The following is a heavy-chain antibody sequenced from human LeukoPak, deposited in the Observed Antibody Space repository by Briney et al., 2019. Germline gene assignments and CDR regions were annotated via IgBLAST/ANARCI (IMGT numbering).Heavy chain of an antibody. V-gene: IGHV1-8*01. CDR1: GYTFTNYD. J-gene: IGHJ4*02. D-gene: IGHD6-19*01. CDR2: MNPNSGNT. Sequence: ASVKVSCKASGYTFTNYDINWVRQATGQGLEWMGWMNPNSGNTGYAQKFQGGVTMTSNTSITTAYMELSSLRSEDTAVYYCARGRNSGGWYPFGYWGQGTLVTVSS. CDR3: ARGRNSGGWYPFGY.